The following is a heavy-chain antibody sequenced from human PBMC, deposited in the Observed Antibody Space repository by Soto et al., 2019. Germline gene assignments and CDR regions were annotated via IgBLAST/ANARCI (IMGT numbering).Heavy chain of an antibody. Sequence: SETLYLTCTVPGGSISSGGYYWSWIRQHPGKGLEWIGYIYYSGSTYYNPSLKSRVTISVDTSKNQFSLKLSSVTAADTAVYYCARDVDYDILTGYMLWGQGTLVTVSS. CDR1: GGSISSGGYY. V-gene: IGHV4-31*03. D-gene: IGHD3-9*01. CDR2: IYYSGST. CDR3: ARDVDYDILTGYML. J-gene: IGHJ4*02.